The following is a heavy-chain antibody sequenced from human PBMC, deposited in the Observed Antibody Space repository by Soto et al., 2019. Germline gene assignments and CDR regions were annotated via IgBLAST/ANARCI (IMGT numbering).Heavy chain of an antibody. CDR1: GFTFSSYA. Sequence: VGSLRVSCAASGFTFSSYAMHWVRQAPGKGLEWVAVISYDGSNKYYADSVKGRFTISRDNSKNTLYLQMNSLRAEDTAVYYCARASARPPFDYWGQGTLVTVSS. CDR3: ARASARPPFDY. V-gene: IGHV3-30-3*01. D-gene: IGHD6-6*01. CDR2: ISYDGSNK. J-gene: IGHJ4*02.